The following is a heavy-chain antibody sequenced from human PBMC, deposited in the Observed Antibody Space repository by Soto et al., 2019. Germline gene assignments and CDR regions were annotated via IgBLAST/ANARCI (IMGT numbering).Heavy chain of an antibody. D-gene: IGHD5-18*01. Sequence: ASVKVSCKASGGIFSSNAISWLRQSPGQGLEWMGGILPIFGTTNYAQNFQGRATITADESTSTAYMELSSLKSEDTALYYCATGGRGYSSAPRFYFDYWGQGTLVTVSS. J-gene: IGHJ4*02. CDR1: GGIFSSNA. CDR3: ATGGRGYSSAPRFYFDY. CDR2: ILPIFGTT. V-gene: IGHV1-69*13.